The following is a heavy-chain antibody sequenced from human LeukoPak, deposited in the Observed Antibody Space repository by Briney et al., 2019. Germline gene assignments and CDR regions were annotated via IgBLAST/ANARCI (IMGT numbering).Heavy chain of an antibody. Sequence: ASVKVSCKASGYTFTSYDINWVRQATGQELEWMGWMNPNSGNTGYAQKFQGRVTMTRNTSISTAYMELSSLRSEDTAVYYCARITAGYSSSWYNYYYYYMDVWGKGTTVTVSS. V-gene: IGHV1-8*01. CDR3: ARITAGYSSSWYNYYYYYMDV. CDR2: MNPNSGNT. J-gene: IGHJ6*03. D-gene: IGHD6-13*01. CDR1: GYTFTSYD.